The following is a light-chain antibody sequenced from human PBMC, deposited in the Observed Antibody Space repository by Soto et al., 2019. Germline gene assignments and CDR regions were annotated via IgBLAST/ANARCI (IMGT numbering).Light chain of an antibody. Sequence: QSVLTQPRSVSGAPGQRVTISCTGSSSNIGAGYDVHWYQQLPGTAPKLLIYGNSNRPSGVPDRFSGSKSGTSASLAITGLQAEDEAGYYCQSYDSSLSGYVFGTGTKLTVL. CDR2: GNS. V-gene: IGLV1-40*01. CDR3: QSYDSSLSGYV. CDR1: SSNIGAGYD. J-gene: IGLJ1*01.